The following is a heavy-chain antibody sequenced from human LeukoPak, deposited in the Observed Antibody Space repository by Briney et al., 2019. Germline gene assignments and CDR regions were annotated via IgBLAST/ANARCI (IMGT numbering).Heavy chain of an antibody. D-gene: IGHD6-6*01. CDR1: GGSISSYY. V-gene: IGHV4-59*01. J-gene: IGHJ1*01. CDR3: ARGSEYFQH. CDR2: IYYSGST. Sequence: SETLSPTCTVSGGSISSYYWSWIRQPPGKGLEWIGYIYYSGSTNYNPSLKSRVTISVDTSKNQFSLKLSSVTAADTAVYYCARGSEYFQHWGQGTLVTVSS.